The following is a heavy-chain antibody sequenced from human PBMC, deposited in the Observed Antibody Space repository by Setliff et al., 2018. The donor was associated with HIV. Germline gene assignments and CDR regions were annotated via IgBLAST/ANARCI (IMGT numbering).Heavy chain of an antibody. CDR3: ARVDCSGTSCYRDSYYYMDV. V-gene: IGHV4-39*01. CDR2: IYYSGST. CDR1: GGSISSSSYY. Sequence: SETLSLTCTVSGGSISSSSYYWGWIRQPPGKGLEWIGTIYYSGSTYYNPSLKSRVTVSVDTSKNQFSLNLSSVTAADTAVYYCARVDCSGTSCYRDSYYYMDVWGKGTTVTVSS. D-gene: IGHD2-2*01. J-gene: IGHJ6*03.